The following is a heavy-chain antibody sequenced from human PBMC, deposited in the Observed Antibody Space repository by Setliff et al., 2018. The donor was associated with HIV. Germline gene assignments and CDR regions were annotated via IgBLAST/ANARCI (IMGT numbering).Heavy chain of an antibody. V-gene: IGHV4-61*02. CDR3: ARLWAYYDSSGRTAFDI. Sequence: PSETLSLTCTVSGASLTRGYYYWSWIRQPAGKGLEWIGRIYTTGSTNYNSSLQSRVTISADTSRNHFSLRLGSVTAADTAVYYCARLWAYYDSSGRTAFDIWGQGTMVT. J-gene: IGHJ3*02. CDR1: GASLTRGYYY. CDR2: IYTTGST. D-gene: IGHD3-22*01.